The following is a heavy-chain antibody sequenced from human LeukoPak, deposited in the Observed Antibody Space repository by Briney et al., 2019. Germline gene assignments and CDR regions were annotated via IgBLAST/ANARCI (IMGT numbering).Heavy chain of an antibody. CDR1: VRTFSSHD. J-gene: IGHJ4*02. D-gene: IGHD6-13*01. V-gene: IGHV1-69*04. Sequence: SVKVSCKSSVRTFSSHDISWVRQAPGQGLEWMGRITPIRGIANYAQKFQGRVTITADKSTSTAYMELRRLRSEVTAVYYCARGDSSSWYFPWGQGTLVTVSS. CDR2: ITPIRGIA. CDR3: ARGDSSSWYFP.